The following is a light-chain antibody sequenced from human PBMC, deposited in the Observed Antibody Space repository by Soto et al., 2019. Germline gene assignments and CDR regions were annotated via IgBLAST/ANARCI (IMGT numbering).Light chain of an antibody. CDR2: AAS. Sequence: DIQLTQSPSFLSASVGDRVTITCRASLGISTYLAWYQQKPGKAPNLLIYAASTLQSRVPSRFSGSGSGTEFTLTISSLQPEDFATYYCQQVNTYTFGPGTKVDIK. CDR1: LGISTY. V-gene: IGKV1-9*01. J-gene: IGKJ3*01. CDR3: QQVNTYT.